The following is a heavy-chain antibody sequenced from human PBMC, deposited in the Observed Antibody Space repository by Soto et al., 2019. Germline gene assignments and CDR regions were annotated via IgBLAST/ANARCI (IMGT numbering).Heavy chain of an antibody. CDR1: GGSISSGGYY. J-gene: IGHJ4*02. V-gene: IGHV4-31*03. CDR3: ARDRYGSGSPPCDY. D-gene: IGHD3-10*01. CDR2: IYYSGST. Sequence: QVKLQESGPGRVKPSQTLSLTCTFSGGSISSGGYYWSWIRQHPGKGLEWIGYIYYSGSTYYNPSLKSRVTISVDTSKNQFSLKLSSVTAADTAVYYCARDRYGSGSPPCDYWGQGTLVIVSS.